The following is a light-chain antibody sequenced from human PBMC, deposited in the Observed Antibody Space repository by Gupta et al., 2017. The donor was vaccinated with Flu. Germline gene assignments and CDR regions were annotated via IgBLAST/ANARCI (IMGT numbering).Light chain of an antibody. CDR2: GNN. CDR1: SSDIGAGYD. Sequence: QSVLPQPPSVSGAPGQRLTISCTGGSSDIGAGYDVHWYQQLPGTAPKLLIYGNNNRPSGVPDRFSGSKSGTSASLAITGLQAEDEADYYCQSYDSSLSGSVFGGGTKLTVL. V-gene: IGLV1-40*01. J-gene: IGLJ3*02. CDR3: QSYDSSLSGSV.